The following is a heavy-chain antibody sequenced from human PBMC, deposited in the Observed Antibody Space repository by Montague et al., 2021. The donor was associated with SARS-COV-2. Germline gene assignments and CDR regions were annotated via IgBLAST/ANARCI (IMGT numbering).Heavy chain of an antibody. Sequence: SEILSLTCAVYGGSFSGYYWSWIRQPPGKGLEWIGEINHSGSTNYNPSLKSRVTISVDKSKNQFSLNLNSVTAADTAVYYCARLSSDIGGYFWFDPWGQGTLVSVSS. V-gene: IGHV4-34*01. CDR2: INHSGST. J-gene: IGHJ5*02. CDR3: ARLSSDIGGYFWFDP. CDR1: GGSFSGYY. D-gene: IGHD1-26*01.